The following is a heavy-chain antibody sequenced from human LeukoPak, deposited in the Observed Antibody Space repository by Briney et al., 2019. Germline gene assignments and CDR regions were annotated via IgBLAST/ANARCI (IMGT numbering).Heavy chain of an antibody. V-gene: IGHV3-7*02. CDR2: IKQDGSDK. CDR3: ARRGNSYGSPEYFQH. J-gene: IGHJ1*01. CDR1: GFTFSRYW. D-gene: IGHD5-18*01. Sequence: GGSLRLSCEASGFTFSRYWMNWVRQAPGKGLEWVANIKQDGSDKYYVDSVKGRFTISRDNAKNSLYLQMNSLRAEDTAVYYCARRGNSYGSPEYFQHWGQGTLVTVSS.